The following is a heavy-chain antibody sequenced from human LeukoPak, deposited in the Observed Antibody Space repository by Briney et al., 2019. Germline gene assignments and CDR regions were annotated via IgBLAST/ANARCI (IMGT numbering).Heavy chain of an antibody. CDR3: ARSTVATIRGGYRAGPYYYYMDV. V-gene: IGHV4-39*01. CDR2: MDYSGNP. D-gene: IGHD5-12*01. J-gene: IGHJ6*03. CDR1: SGSIISSSHY. Sequence: SETLSLTCSVSSGSIISSSHYWGWIRQSPGKGLEWIGSMDYSGNPYYNPSLKSRVIISVDTSENQFSLKLRSVTAADTAVYYCARSTVATIRGGYRAGPYYYYMDVWGKGTTVTVSS.